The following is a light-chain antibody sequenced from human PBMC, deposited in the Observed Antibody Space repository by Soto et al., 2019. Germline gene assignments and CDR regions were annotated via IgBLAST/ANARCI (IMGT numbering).Light chain of an antibody. J-gene: IGKJ5*01. Sequence: EIVMTQSPATLSVSPGERATLSCRASQSVSSNLAWYQQKPGQAPRLLIYGASTRATGIPARFSGSGSRTELTLTISSRQSEGFAVYYCQQYNNWLITFGQGTRLEIK. CDR3: QQYNNWLIT. CDR1: QSVSSN. CDR2: GAS. V-gene: IGKV3-15*01.